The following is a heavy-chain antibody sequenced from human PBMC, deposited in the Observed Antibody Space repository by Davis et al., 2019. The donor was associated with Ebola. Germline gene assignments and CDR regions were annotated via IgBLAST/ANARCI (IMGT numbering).Heavy chain of an antibody. J-gene: IGHJ6*04. CDR2: ILPNGAT. D-gene: IGHD2-21*01. CDR1: GASISSGGHS. CDR3: ARGFRLKRRAVLGILYGMDV. V-gene: IGHV4-30-4*07. Sequence: MPSETLSLTCAVSGASISSGGHSWSWIRQPPGKGLEWLGYILPNGATLYNPSLRGRVTISIYTSTQFSLRMTSVTAADTAVYYCARGFRLKRRAVLGILYGMDVWGKGTTVTVSS.